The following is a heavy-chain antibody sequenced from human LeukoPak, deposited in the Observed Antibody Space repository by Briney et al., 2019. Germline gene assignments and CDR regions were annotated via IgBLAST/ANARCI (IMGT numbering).Heavy chain of an antibody. V-gene: IGHV3-66*01. CDR3: ARDMRIQGDNWFDP. Sequence: GGSLRLSCAASGFTVSSNYMSWVRQAPGKGLEWVPVIYSGGSTYYADSVKGRFTTSRDNSKNTLYLQMNSLRAEDTAVYYCARDMRIQGDNWFDPWGQGTLVTVSS. CDR2: IYSGGST. CDR1: GFTVSSNY. D-gene: IGHD2/OR15-2a*01. J-gene: IGHJ5*02.